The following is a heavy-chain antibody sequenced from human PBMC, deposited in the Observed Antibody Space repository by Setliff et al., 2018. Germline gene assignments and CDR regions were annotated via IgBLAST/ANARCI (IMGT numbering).Heavy chain of an antibody. CDR1: GGSISSSSYY. D-gene: IGHD1-26*01. Sequence: PSNTLSLTCTVSGGSISSSSYYWGWIRQPPGKGLEWIGSIHYSGSTYYNPSLKSRVTISIDTSKNQFSLKLSSVTAADTAVYYCARGGDSGSYFLANHDAFDIWGQGTMVTVSS. V-gene: IGHV4-39*07. J-gene: IGHJ3*02. CDR2: IHYSGST. CDR3: ARGGDSGSYFLANHDAFDI.